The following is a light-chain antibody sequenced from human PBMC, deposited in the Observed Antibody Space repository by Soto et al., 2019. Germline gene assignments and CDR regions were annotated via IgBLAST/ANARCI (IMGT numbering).Light chain of an antibody. CDR3: QQRSNWPPLT. CDR1: QSVSSY. Sequence: EIVLTQSPATLSLSPGERATLSCRASQSVSSYLAWYQQKPGQAPRLLIYDASNRATGIPARFSGSGSGTAFPLTISSLEPEDVAVYYCQQRSNWPPLTFGGGTKVEIK. V-gene: IGKV3-11*01. J-gene: IGKJ4*01. CDR2: DAS.